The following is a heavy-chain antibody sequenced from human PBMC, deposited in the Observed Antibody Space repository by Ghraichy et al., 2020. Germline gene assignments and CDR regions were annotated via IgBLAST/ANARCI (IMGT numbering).Heavy chain of an antibody. CDR2: IGTAGDT. Sequence: GESLNISCAASGFIVSSFDMHWVRQATGKGLEWVSFIGTAGDTYYPDSVKGRFTISRDNAKNSLYLHMNSLRAGDTAVYYCARGGVWNGGWGNDAFHIWGQGTMVTVSS. D-gene: IGHD1-1*01. V-gene: IGHV3-13*01. CDR1: GFIVSSFD. J-gene: IGHJ3*02. CDR3: ARGGVWNGGWGNDAFHI.